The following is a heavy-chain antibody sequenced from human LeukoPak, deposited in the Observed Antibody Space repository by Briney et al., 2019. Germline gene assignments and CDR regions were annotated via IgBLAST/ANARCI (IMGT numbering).Heavy chain of an antibody. CDR3: ARALRGYYDSSGYFDY. Sequence: GGSLRLSCAASGFTFTDYDIHWVRQAPGQGLEWVAFIRYDGSDKSYGDSVKGRFTISRDNSKDTLYLQMNSLRAEDTAVYYCARALRGYYDSSGYFDYWGQGTLVTVSS. J-gene: IGHJ4*02. CDR2: IRYDGSDK. V-gene: IGHV3-30*02. D-gene: IGHD3-22*01. CDR1: GFTFTDYD.